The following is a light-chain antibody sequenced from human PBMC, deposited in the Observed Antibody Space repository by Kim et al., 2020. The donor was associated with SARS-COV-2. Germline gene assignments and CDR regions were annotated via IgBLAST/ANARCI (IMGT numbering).Light chain of an antibody. CDR2: DVS. J-gene: IGLJ1*01. Sequence: QSVLPQPASVSGSPGQSITISCTGTSSDVGGYNYVSWYQQHPGKAPKLMIYDVSKRPSGVSNRFSGSKSGNTASLTISGLQAEDEADYYCSSYTSSSTSSYVFGTGTKVTIL. CDR3: SSYTSSSTSSYV. CDR1: SSDVGGYNY. V-gene: IGLV2-14*01.